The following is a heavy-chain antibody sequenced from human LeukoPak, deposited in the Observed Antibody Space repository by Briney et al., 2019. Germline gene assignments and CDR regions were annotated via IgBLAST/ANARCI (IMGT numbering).Heavy chain of an antibody. CDR2: ISYDGSNE. J-gene: IGHJ4*02. CDR1: GFTFSRYA. V-gene: IGHV3-30-3*01. CDR3: VGGYGGDY. D-gene: IGHD5-12*01. Sequence: PGGSLRLSCAASGFTFSRYAMHWVRQAPGKGLEWVAVISYDGSNEYYADSVKGRFTISRDNAKNTLYLQMNSLRAEDTAVYYCVGGYGGDYWGQGTLVTVSS.